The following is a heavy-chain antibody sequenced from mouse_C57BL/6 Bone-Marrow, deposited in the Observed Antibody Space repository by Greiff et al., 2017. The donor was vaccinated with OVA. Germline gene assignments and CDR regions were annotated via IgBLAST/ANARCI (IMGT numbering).Heavy chain of an antibody. D-gene: IGHD1-1*01. V-gene: IGHV5-9-1*02. J-gene: IGHJ4*01. CDR2: ISSGGDYI. Sequence: EVKLMESGEGLVKPGGSLKLSCAASGFTFSSYAMSWVRQTPEKRLEWVAYISSGGDYIYYADTVKGRFTISRDNARNTLYLQMSSLKSEDTAMYYCTRALYASCAMDYWGQGTSVTVSS. CDR1: GFTFSSYA. CDR3: TRALYASCAMDY.